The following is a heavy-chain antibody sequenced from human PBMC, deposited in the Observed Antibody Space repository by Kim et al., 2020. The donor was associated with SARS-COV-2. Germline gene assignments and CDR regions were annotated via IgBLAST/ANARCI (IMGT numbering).Heavy chain of an antibody. J-gene: IGHJ4*02. CDR3: ARDPEPFVSSGYVYYFDY. CDR1: GYTFTSYA. CDR2: INAGTGNT. D-gene: IGHD5-12*01. V-gene: IGHV1-3*01. Sequence: ASVKVSCKASGYTFTSYAMHWVRQAPGQRLEWMGWINAGTGNTQYSQNFQGRVTMTRDTSATTAYMDLSSLRSQDTAVYYCARDPEPFVSSGYVYYFDYRGQGTLVTVSS.